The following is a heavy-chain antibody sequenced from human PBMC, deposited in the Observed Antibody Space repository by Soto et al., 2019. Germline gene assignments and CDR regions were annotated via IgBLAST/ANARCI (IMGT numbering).Heavy chain of an antibody. CDR3: ARDAGYGLIDY. CDR1: GYTFTSYS. V-gene: IGHV1-18*01. Sequence: QVQLVQSGAEVKKPGASVKVSCKASGYTFTSYSISWVRQAPGQGLERMGWISAYNGNTYHARKLQGRVTMTTDPSTSTAYMELRSLRSDDTAVYYCARDAGYGLIDYWGQGTLVTVSS. CDR2: ISAYNGNT. J-gene: IGHJ4*02. D-gene: IGHD5-18*01.